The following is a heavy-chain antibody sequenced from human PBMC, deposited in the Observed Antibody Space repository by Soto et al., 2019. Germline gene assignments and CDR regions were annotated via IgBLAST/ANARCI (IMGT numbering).Heavy chain of an antibody. CDR2: IYYSGNT. CDR3: ARLPQEYNYYGMDV. J-gene: IGHJ6*02. Sequence: SETLSLTCTVSGGSIVTGSYYWGWIRQPPRKGLEWLGHIYYSGNTYYPPSLKSRVTISVDTSKNQFSLRLSSVTAADTAVYYCARLPQEYNYYGMDVWGQGTTLTVSS. V-gene: IGHV4-39*01. CDR1: GGSIVTGSYY. D-gene: IGHD1-1*01.